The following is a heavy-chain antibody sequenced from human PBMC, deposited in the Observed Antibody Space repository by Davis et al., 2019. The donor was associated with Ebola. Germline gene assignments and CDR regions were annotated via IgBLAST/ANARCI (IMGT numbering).Heavy chain of an antibody. V-gene: IGHV3-53*05. Sequence: GESLKISCAASGFTVSSNYMSWVRQAPGKGLEWVSAISGSGGSTYYADSVKGRFTISRDNSKNTLYLQMNSLRAEDTAVYYCARDPPGISDIVGSYFDYWGQGTLVTVSS. J-gene: IGHJ4*02. CDR1: GFTVSSNY. CDR3: ARDPPGISDIVGSYFDY. D-gene: IGHD5-12*01. CDR2: ISGSGGST.